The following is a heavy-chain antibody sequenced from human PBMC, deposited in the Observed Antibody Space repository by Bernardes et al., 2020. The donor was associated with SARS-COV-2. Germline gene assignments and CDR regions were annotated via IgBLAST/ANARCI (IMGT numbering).Heavy chain of an antibody. V-gene: IGHV3-21*01. CDR1: GFTFRNSN. CDR3: ARFGYCTTNSCPTMAFYYYYYGMDV. D-gene: IGHD2-2*03. J-gene: IGHJ6*02. CDR2: ISGDSTYI. Sequence: VGSLSISCAASGFTFRNSNMNWVRQAPGKGLEWVSSISGDSTYIYFADSVKGRFTISRDNAKNSLYLQMNSLSAEDTAVYYCARFGYCTTNSCPTMAFYYYYYGMDVWGQGTTVTVSS.